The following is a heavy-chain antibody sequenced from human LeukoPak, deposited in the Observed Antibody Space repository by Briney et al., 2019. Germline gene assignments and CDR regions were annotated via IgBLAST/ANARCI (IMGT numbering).Heavy chain of an antibody. D-gene: IGHD6-19*01. CDR1: GFTVSSNY. CDR2: IYSGGST. Sequence: GGSLRLSCAASGFTVSSNYMSWVRQAPGKGLEWVSVIYSGGSTYYADSVKGRFTISRDNSKNTLYLQMNSLRAEDTAVYYCARDRRRGSGWDIKYYYYYMDVWGKGTTVTVSS. V-gene: IGHV3-66*02. J-gene: IGHJ6*03. CDR3: ARDRRRGSGWDIKYYYYYMDV.